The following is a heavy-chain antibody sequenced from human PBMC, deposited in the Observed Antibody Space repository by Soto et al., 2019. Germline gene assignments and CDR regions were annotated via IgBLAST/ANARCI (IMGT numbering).Heavy chain of an antibody. Sequence: SETLSLTCTVSGDSISSSSFYWGWIRQPPGRGLEWIGTIYYSGSTYYTPSLKSRVTISVDTSKNQFSLKLSSVTAADTAVYYCARLIIRDDYPRTFDYWGQGTLVTVSS. CDR2: IYYSGST. D-gene: IGHD4-17*01. CDR3: ARLIIRDDYPRTFDY. CDR1: GDSISSSSFY. V-gene: IGHV4-39*01. J-gene: IGHJ4*02.